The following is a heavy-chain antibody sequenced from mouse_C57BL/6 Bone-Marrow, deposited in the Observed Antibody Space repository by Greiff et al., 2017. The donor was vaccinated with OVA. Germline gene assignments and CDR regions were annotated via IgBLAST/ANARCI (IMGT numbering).Heavy chain of an antibody. CDR1: GFTFSDYG. V-gene: IGHV5-17*01. Sequence: EVQGVESGGGLVKPGGSLKLSCAASGFTFSDYGMHWVRQAPEKGLEWVAYISSGSSTIYYADTVKGRFTISRDNAKNTLLLQMTSLRSEDTAMYYCARYYYGSPWFAYWGQGTLVTVSA. J-gene: IGHJ3*01. CDR3: ARYYYGSPWFAY. D-gene: IGHD1-1*01. CDR2: ISSGSSTI.